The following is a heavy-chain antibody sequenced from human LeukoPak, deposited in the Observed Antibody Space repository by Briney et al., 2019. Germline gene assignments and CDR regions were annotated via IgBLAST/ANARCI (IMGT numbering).Heavy chain of an antibody. CDR2: INHSGST. CDR1: GGPFSGYY. V-gene: IGHV4-34*01. Sequence: SETLSLTCAVYGGPFSGYYWSWIRQPPGKRLEWIGEINHSGSTNYNPSLKRRVTISVDTSKNQFSLKLSSVTAADTAVYYCARGGGSGSYYNDAFDIWGQGTMVTVSS. J-gene: IGHJ3*02. CDR3: ARGGGSGSYYNDAFDI. D-gene: IGHD3-10*01.